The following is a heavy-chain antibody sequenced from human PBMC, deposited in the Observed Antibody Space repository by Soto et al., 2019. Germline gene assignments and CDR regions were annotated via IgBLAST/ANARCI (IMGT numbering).Heavy chain of an antibody. Sequence: VXLSCAASVFTFSSYFMSWVRQAPWKGLEWVANIKQDGSEKYYVDSVKGRFTISRDNAKNSLYLQMNSLRAEDTAVYYCARESIYDYVWGSYRVFDPWGQGTLVTVSS. CDR3: ARESIYDYVWGSYRVFDP. CDR2: IKQDGSEK. D-gene: IGHD3-16*02. V-gene: IGHV3-7*03. CDR1: VFTFSSYF. J-gene: IGHJ5*02.